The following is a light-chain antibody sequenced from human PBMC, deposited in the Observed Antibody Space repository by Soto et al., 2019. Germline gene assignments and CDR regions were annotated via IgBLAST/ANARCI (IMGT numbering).Light chain of an antibody. V-gene: IGKV1-39*01. CDR1: QGISTY. CDR3: QQNYSATWT. CDR2: TAS. Sequence: DIQMTQSPSSLSASVGDRLTITCRASQGISTYLNWYQQKPGKAPKLLIYTASTLQSGVPSRFSGSGSETDFTLTISSLQPEHFATYSCQQNYSATWTFGQGTKVESK. J-gene: IGKJ1*01.